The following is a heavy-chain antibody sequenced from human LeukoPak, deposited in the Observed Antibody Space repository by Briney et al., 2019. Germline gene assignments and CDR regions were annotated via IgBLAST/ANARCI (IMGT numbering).Heavy chain of an antibody. CDR1: GFTFSDYY. D-gene: IGHD2-21*02. CDR2: ISSSGSTI. J-gene: IGHJ3*02. CDR3: ARFPCGGDCSRDVAFDT. V-gene: IGHV3-11*04. Sequence: GGSLRLSCAASGFTFSDYYMSWIRQAPGKGLEWVSYISSSGSTIYYADSVKGRFTISRDNAKNSLYLQMNSLGAEDTAVYYCARFPCGGDCSRDVAFDTWGQGTMVTVSS.